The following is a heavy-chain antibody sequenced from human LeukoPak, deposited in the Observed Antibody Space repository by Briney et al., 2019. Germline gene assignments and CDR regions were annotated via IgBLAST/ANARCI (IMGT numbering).Heavy chain of an antibody. Sequence: SETLSLTCTVYGGSFSDYYWTWIRQTPGKGLEWIGEVFHSGTTNYNPSLKSRVSISVDTSKNQFSLKLSSVTAADTSLYYCARARRGSSIRGPLDYWGQGALVTVSS. CDR3: ARARRGSSIRGPLDY. CDR1: GGSFSDYY. J-gene: IGHJ4*02. D-gene: IGHD6-6*01. V-gene: IGHV4-34*12. CDR2: VFHSGTT.